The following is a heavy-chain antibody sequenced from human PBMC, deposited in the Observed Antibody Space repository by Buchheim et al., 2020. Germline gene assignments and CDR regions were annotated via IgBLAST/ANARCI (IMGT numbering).Heavy chain of an antibody. D-gene: IGHD3-22*01. CDR1: GFTFSSYG. J-gene: IGHJ4*02. CDR3: AKDVSGYYLECYDY. V-gene: IGHV3-30*18. CDR2: ISYDGSNK. Sequence: QVQLVESGGGVVQPGRSLRLSCAASGFTFSSYGMHWVRQAPGKGLEWVAVISYDGSNKYYADSVKGRFTISRDNSKNTLYLQMNSLRAEDTAVYYCAKDVSGYYLECYDYWGQGTL.